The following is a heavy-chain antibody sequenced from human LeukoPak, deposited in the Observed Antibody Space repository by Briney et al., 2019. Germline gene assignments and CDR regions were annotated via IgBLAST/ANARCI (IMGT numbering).Heavy chain of an antibody. Sequence: GGSLRLSCAASRFSFSSNIMNWVRPTPGAGLEWVSYISGSSSTIYYADSVKGRFTISRDNAKNSHYLQMNSLRDEGTAVYYCVTNFVPDVDWGQGTLVTVSS. J-gene: IGHJ4*02. D-gene: IGHD3-9*01. V-gene: IGHV3-48*02. CDR1: RFSFSSNI. CDR3: VTNFVPDVD. CDR2: ISGSSSTI.